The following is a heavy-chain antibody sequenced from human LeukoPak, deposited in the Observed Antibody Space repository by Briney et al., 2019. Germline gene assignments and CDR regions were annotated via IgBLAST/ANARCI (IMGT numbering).Heavy chain of an antibody. V-gene: IGHV1-3*01. CDR2: INAGHGNT. Sequence: GSVTVSFKASVYTFTRYAMHWVRQAPGQRLEWMGWINAGHGNTKHSQKLQGRVTITRETYARTANMELSSLRSDDTVVYYCSRDQRDVVAHWGQGTLVPVFS. CDR1: VYTFTRYA. CDR3: SRDQRDVVAH. D-gene: IGHD2-2*01. J-gene: IGHJ4*02.